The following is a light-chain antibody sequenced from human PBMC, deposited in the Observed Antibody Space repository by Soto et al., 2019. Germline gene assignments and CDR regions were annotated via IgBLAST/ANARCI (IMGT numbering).Light chain of an antibody. CDR1: QSISVH. CDR3: QQSYITPYP. V-gene: IGKV1-39*01. Sequence: DLQMTQSPSSLSASVGDTVTITCRASQSISVHLNWYQQKGGKVPKLLIYAASNLYSGVPSRFSGSGSETDLALTISSLQPEDFATYYCQQSYITPYPFGQGTRLEIK. J-gene: IGKJ2*01. CDR2: AAS.